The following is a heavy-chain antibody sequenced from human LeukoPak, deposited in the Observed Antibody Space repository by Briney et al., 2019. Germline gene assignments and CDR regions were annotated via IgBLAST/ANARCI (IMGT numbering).Heavy chain of an antibody. J-gene: IGHJ6*03. CDR1: GYTFTSYG. CDR3: ARNIVVVPAAMSDVPYYCYMDV. Sequence: ASVKVSCKASGYTFTSYGISWVRQAPGQGLERMGWISAYNGNTNYAQKLQGRVTMTTDTSTSTAYMELRSLRSDDTAVYYCARNIVVVPAAMSDVPYYCYMDVWGKGTTVTVSS. CDR2: ISAYNGNT. D-gene: IGHD2-2*01. V-gene: IGHV1-18*01.